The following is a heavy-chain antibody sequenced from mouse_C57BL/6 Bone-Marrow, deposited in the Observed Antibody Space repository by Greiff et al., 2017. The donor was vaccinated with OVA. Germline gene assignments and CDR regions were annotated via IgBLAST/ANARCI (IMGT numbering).Heavy chain of an antibody. V-gene: IGHV2-2*01. Sequence: VQLQQSGPGLVQPSQSLSITCTVSGFSLTSYGVHWVRQSPGTGLEWLGVIWSGGSTDYNAAFISRLSISKDNSKSQVFFKMNSLQADDTAIYYCARRSTPWFAYWGQGTLVTVSA. D-gene: IGHD2-1*01. CDR3: ARRSTPWFAY. J-gene: IGHJ3*01. CDR1: GFSLTSYG. CDR2: IWSGGST.